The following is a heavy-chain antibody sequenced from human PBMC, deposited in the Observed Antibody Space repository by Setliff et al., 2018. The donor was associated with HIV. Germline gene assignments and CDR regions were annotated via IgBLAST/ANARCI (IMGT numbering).Heavy chain of an antibody. D-gene: IGHD3-10*01. CDR2: MNPNSGVT. CDR3: ASGKGVGGVVITDGLDV. J-gene: IGHJ6*04. V-gene: IGHV1-8*02. CDR1: GHTFSNSD. Sequence: ASVKVSCKASGHTFSNSDIHWVRRATGQGLEWMGWMNPNSGVTGYALKFHDRVAMTGDTSISTAYLELRSLTSEDTAVYYCASGKGVGGVVITDGLDVWGKGTTVTVSS.